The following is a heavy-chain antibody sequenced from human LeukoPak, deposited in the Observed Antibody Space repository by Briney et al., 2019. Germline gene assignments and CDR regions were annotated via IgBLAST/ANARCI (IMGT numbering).Heavy chain of an antibody. Sequence: EGSLRLSCAASGFTFSSYAMSWVSQAPGKGLEWVSAISGSGGSTYYADSVKGRFTISRDNSKNTLYLQMNSLRAEDTAVYYCAKGLYYGDYVDAFDIWGQGTMVTVSS. J-gene: IGHJ3*02. CDR1: GFTFSSYA. CDR2: ISGSGGST. D-gene: IGHD4-17*01. CDR3: AKGLYYGDYVDAFDI. V-gene: IGHV3-23*01.